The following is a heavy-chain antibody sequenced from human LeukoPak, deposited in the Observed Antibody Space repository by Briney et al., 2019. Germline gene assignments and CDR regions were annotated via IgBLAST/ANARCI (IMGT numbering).Heavy chain of an antibody. D-gene: IGHD3-22*01. CDR2: IYSGGTT. J-gene: IGHJ4*02. V-gene: IGHV3-66*02. CDR1: GFNVNSNY. Sequence: PGGSLRLSCAPSGFNVNSNYMTWVRQAPGKGLEWVSVIYSGGTTYYADSVKGRFSISRDNSKNTVYLQMNSLRVEDTAVYYCARAGYYDSSGYYCWGQGTLVTVSS. CDR3: ARAGYYDSSGYYC.